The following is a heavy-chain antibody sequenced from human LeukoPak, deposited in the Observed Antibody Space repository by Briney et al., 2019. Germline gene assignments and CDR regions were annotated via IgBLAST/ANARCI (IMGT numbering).Heavy chain of an antibody. V-gene: IGHV4-59*08. CDR3: ATRSPYCTNGVCYNGYCGMDV. Sequence: PSETLSLTCTVSGGSISSYYWSWIRQPPGKGLEWIGYIYYSGSTNYNPSLKSRVTISVDTSKNQFSLKLSSVTAADTAVYYCATRSPYCTNGVCYNGYCGMDVWGQGTTVTVSS. J-gene: IGHJ6*02. D-gene: IGHD2-8*01. CDR1: GGSISSYY. CDR2: IYYSGST.